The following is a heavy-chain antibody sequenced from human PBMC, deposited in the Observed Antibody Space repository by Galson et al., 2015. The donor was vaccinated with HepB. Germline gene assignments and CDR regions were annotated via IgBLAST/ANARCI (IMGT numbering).Heavy chain of an antibody. V-gene: IGHV3-15*07. D-gene: IGHD3-10*01. CDR3: TAGAPDYYGSGSYSPFDY. Sequence: SLRLSCAASGFTFSDTWMNWVRQGPGKGPEWVGRIKTKGDGGTIEYAAPVTGRFTISRDDSRNTLYLQLNSLTTEDTAVYYCTAGAPDYYGSGSYSPFDYWGQGTRITVSS. CDR2: IKTKGDGGTI. CDR1: GFTFSDTW. J-gene: IGHJ4*02.